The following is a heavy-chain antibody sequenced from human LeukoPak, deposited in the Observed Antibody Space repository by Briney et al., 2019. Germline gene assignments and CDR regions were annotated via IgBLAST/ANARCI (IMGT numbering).Heavy chain of an antibody. CDR2: ISYDGSNK. Sequence: GGSLRLSCAASGFTFSSYAMHWVRQAPGKGLEWVAVISYDGSNKYYADSVKGRFTISRDNSKNTLYLQMNSLRAEDTAVYYCARGEGIAAAGPGYWGQGTLVTVSS. V-gene: IGHV3-30-3*01. CDR1: GFTFSSYA. D-gene: IGHD6-13*01. CDR3: ARGEGIAAAGPGY. J-gene: IGHJ4*02.